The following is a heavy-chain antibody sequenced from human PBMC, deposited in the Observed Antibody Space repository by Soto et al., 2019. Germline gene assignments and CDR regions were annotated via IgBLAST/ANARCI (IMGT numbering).Heavy chain of an antibody. J-gene: IGHJ4*02. Sequence: GGSLRLSCVASGFTFRTYAMNWVRQAPGKGLEWVSALSGSGGNTYYAVSVEGRFTISRDNPKNTLYLHMNTLRAEDTAVYYCAIDNDDFWSGYAYFDSWGQGTLVTVSS. CDR1: GFTFRTYA. V-gene: IGHV3-23*01. CDR3: AIDNDDFWSGYAYFDS. CDR2: LSGSGGNT. D-gene: IGHD3-3*01.